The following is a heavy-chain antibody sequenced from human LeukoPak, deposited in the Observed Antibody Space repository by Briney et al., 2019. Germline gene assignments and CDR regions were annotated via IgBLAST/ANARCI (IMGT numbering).Heavy chain of an antibody. D-gene: IGHD6-13*01. J-gene: IGHJ5*02. Sequence: SQTLSLTFAISGDSVSSNSAAWNWIRQSPSRGLEWLGRTYYRSKWYNDYATSVKSRINISADTSKNQFSLQLNSVTPEDTAVYYCGRATAAAGNNWFDPWGQGTLVTVSS. V-gene: IGHV6-1*01. CDR2: TYYRSKWYN. CDR1: GDSVSSNSAA. CDR3: GRATAAAGNNWFDP.